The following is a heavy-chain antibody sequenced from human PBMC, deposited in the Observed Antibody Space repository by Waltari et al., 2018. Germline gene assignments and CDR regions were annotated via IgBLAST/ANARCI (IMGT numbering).Heavy chain of an antibody. D-gene: IGHD6-13*01. V-gene: IGHV4-38-2*02. J-gene: IGHJ4*02. CDR1: GYSISSGYY. CDR2: IYHSGST. Sequence: QVQLQESGPGLVKPSETLSLTCTVSGYSISSGYYWGWTRQPPGKGLEWIGSIYHSGSTYYNPSLKSRVTISVDTSKNQFSLKLSSVTAADTAVYYCARDGTEYNYWGQGTLVTVSS. CDR3: ARDGTEYNY.